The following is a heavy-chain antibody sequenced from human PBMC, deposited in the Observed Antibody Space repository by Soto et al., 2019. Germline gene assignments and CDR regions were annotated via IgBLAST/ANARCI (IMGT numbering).Heavy chain of an antibody. V-gene: IGHV1-69*13. D-gene: IGHD7-27*01. CDR2: IIPIFGTA. Sequence: GPSVKVSCKASGGTFSSYAISWVRQAPGQGLEWMGGIIPIFGTANYAQKFQGRVTITADESTSTAYMELSSLRSEDTAVYYCARWALTGYAKWFDPWGQGTLVTVSS. CDR1: GGTFSSYA. J-gene: IGHJ5*02. CDR3: ARWALTGYAKWFDP.